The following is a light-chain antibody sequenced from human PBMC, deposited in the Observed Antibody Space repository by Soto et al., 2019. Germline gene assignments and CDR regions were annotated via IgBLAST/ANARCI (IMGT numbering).Light chain of an antibody. CDR1: QGISSW. CDR3: QQANNFPLT. J-gene: IGKJ4*01. V-gene: IGKV1-12*01. Sequence: DIQMTQSPSSVSASVGDRVTITWRASQGISSWLAWYQQKPGKAPHLLIYAASSLQSGVSSRFSGTISGTDFTLTISSLQPKDSATYYCQQANNFPLTFGGGTKVEIK. CDR2: AAS.